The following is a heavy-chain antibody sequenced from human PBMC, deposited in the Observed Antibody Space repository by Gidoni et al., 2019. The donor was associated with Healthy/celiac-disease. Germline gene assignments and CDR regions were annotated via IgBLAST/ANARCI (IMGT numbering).Heavy chain of an antibody. J-gene: IGHJ3*02. CDR1: GFTFSDYY. Sequence: QVHLVESGGGLVKPGASLSLSCAASGFTFSDYYMSWIRQAPGKGLGWVSYISSSGSTINYADSVKGRFTIARDNAKNSLYLQMNSLRAEDTAVYYCARVGRYYPGAHAFDIWGQGTMVTVSS. CDR2: ISSSGSTI. V-gene: IGHV3-11*01. CDR3: ARVGRYYPGAHAFDI. D-gene: IGHD3-10*01.